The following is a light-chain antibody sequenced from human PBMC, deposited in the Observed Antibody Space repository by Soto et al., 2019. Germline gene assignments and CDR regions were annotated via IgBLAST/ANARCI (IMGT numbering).Light chain of an antibody. CDR2: DSS. V-gene: IGKV3-11*01. CDR1: QTVSSF. J-gene: IGKJ4*01. Sequence: VLTQSPATLSLSPGERATLSCRASQTVSSFLAWYQQKPGQAPRLLIHDSSDRATGIPARFSGSGSGTDFTLTISSXEPEDVAVYYCQQRSNWPLTFGGGTRVEI. CDR3: QQRSNWPLT.